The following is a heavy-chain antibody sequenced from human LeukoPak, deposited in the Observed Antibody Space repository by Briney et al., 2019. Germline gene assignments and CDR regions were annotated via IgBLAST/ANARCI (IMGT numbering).Heavy chain of an antibody. J-gene: IGHJ6*03. Sequence: ASVKVSCKASGYTFTSYAMNWVRQAPGQGLEWMGWINTNTGNPTYAQGFTGRFVFSLDTSVSTAYLQISSLKAEDTAAYYCARDLTTDYYYYYMDVWGKGTTVTVSS. CDR2: INTNTGNP. CDR1: GYTFTSYA. D-gene: IGHD4-11*01. CDR3: ARDLTTDYYYYYMDV. V-gene: IGHV7-4-1*02.